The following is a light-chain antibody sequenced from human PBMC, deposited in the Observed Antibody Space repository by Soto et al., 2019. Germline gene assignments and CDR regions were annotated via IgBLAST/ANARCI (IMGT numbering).Light chain of an antibody. CDR1: SSDVGAFNF. J-gene: IGLJ2*01. Sequence: QSALTQPASVSGSPGRSITISCTGTSSDVGAFNFVSWYQQHPGKAPKLIIYDVRHRPSGVSDRFSGSKSGNTASLTIYGLQAEDEADYYCTSHTTTSPPVLFGGGTKLTVL. CDR3: TSHTTTSPPVL. CDR2: DVR. V-gene: IGLV2-14*03.